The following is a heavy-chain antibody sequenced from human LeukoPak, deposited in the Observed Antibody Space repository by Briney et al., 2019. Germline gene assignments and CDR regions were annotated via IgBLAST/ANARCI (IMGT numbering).Heavy chain of an antibody. V-gene: IGHV5-51*01. CDR3: ARLEYYDILTGYPSWFDP. Sequence: GESLKISCKASGYSFTTYWIGWVRQMPGKGLEWMGIIYPGDSDTRYSPSFQGQVTISADKSISTAYLQWSSLKASDTAMYYCARLEYYDILTGYPSWFDPWGQGPLVTVSS. D-gene: IGHD3-9*01. J-gene: IGHJ5*02. CDR1: GYSFTTYW. CDR2: IYPGDSDT.